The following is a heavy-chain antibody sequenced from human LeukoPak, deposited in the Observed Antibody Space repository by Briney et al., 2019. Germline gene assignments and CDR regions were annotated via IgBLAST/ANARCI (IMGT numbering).Heavy chain of an antibody. V-gene: IGHV3-7*01. D-gene: IGHD3-22*01. CDR1: GFTFSTYC. CDR2: INQDGSEK. J-gene: IGHJ4*02. CDR3: ARGRFHYDSSGYSSFYH. Sequence: GGSLRLSCAASGFTFSTYCMSWVRQAPGKGLEWVANINQDGSEKYYVDSVTGRFTISRDNAQSSLYLQMSSLRAEDTAVYYCARGRFHYDSSGYSSFYHWGQGTLVTVSS.